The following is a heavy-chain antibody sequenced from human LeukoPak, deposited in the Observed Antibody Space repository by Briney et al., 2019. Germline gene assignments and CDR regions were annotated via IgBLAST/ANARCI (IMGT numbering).Heavy chain of an antibody. J-gene: IGHJ6*02. CDR3: ARGYYYDSSGYFYYYYGMDV. CDR1: GGSFSGYY. D-gene: IGHD3-22*01. V-gene: IGHV4-34*01. Sequence: SETLSLTCAVYGGSFSGYYWSWIRQPPGKGLEWIGEINHSGSTNYNPSLKSRVTISVDTSKSQFSLKLSSVTAADTAVYYCARGYYYDSSGYFYYYYGMDVWGQGTTVTVSS. CDR2: INHSGST.